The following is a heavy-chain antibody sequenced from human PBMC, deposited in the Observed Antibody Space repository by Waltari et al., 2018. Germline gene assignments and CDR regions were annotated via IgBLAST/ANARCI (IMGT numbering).Heavy chain of an antibody. J-gene: IGHJ5*02. D-gene: IGHD6-6*01. CDR2: IYYRWST. Sequence: QVKLQESGPGLVKPLETLSLTCTVSGGSISSSYWSWIAQPPGKGLEWIGYIYYRWSTHYNPSLKRRVTISVDTSKNHFSLKLSSVTAADTAVYYCARGVGSSSRANWFDPWGQGTLVTVSS. V-gene: IGHV4-59*01. CDR1: GGSISSSY. CDR3: ARGVGSSSRANWFDP.